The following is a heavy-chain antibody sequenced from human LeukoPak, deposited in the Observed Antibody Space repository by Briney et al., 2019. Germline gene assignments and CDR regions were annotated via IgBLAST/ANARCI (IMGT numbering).Heavy chain of an antibody. J-gene: IGHJ4*02. CDR3: AKDKRGDYSFDY. D-gene: IGHD4-11*01. Sequence: PGGSLRLSCAASGFTFSSYGMHWVRQAPGKGLEWVAVISYDGSNKYYADSVKGRFTISRDNSKNMLYLRMNSLRAEDTAVYYCAKDKRGDYSFDYWGQGTLVTVSS. CDR2: ISYDGSNK. V-gene: IGHV3-30*18. CDR1: GFTFSSYG.